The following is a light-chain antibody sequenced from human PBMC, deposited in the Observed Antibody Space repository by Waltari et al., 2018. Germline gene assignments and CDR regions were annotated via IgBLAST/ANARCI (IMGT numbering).Light chain of an antibody. CDR3: QKYGTLPAT. J-gene: IGKJ1*01. CDR1: QSLLHRNGNNY. CDR2: LGS. Sequence: DIVVTQSPLSLPVTPGEPASLSCRPSQSLLHRNGNNYLDWYLQKPGQSPQLLIYLGSNRASGVPDRFSGSGSGTDFSLTISRLEPEDFAVYYCQKYGTLPATFGQGTRVEIK. V-gene: IGKV2-28*01.